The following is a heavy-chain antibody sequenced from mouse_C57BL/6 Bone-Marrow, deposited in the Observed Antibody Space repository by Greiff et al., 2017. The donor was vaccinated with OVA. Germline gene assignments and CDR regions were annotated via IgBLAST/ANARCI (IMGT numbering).Heavy chain of an antibody. Sequence: QVQLQQSGAEVVRPGASVKLSCKASGYTFTDHYLNWVKQRPGQGLEWIARIYPGSGNTYYNEKFKGKATLTAEKSSNTAYMQLSSLTSEDYAVYFCARDDGDFFEYWGQGTTLTVSS. V-gene: IGHV1-76*01. CDR3: ARDDGDFFEY. D-gene: IGHD2-3*01. CDR2: IYPGSGNT. CDR1: GYTFTDHY. J-gene: IGHJ2*01.